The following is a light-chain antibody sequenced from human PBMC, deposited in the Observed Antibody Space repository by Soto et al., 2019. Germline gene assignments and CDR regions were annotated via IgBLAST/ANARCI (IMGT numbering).Light chain of an antibody. CDR3: QQYNSYPWT. CDR1: QSISGW. CDR2: DVS. Sequence: DIQITQSPSCLSASVGDRVTITCRASQSISGWLAWYQQKPGKAPKLLIYDVSSLESGVQSRFSGSGSGTEFTLAIRSLQPDDFAAYYCQQYNSYPWTVGQGTKVEIK. V-gene: IGKV1-5*01. J-gene: IGKJ1*01.